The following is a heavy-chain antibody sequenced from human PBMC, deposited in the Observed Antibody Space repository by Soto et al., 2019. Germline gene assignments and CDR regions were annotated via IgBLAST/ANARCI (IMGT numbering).Heavy chain of an antibody. CDR3: ASPSGGYSSSWPNDAFDI. CDR2: INPNSGGT. CDR1: GYTFTGYY. D-gene: IGHD6-13*01. J-gene: IGHJ3*02. V-gene: IGHV1-2*02. Sequence: GASVKVSCKASGYTFTGYYMHWVRQAPGQGLEWMGWINPNSGGTNYAQKFQGRVTMTRDTSISTAYMELSRLRSDDTAVYYCASPSGGYSSSWPNDAFDIWGQGTMVTVSS.